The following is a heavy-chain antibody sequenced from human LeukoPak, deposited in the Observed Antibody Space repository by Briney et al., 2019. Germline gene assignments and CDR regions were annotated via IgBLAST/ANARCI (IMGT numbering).Heavy chain of an antibody. CDR3: TRPPPGYSSSWFPP. CDR2: IRSKANSYAT. D-gene: IGHD6-13*01. Sequence: GGSLRLSCAASGFTFSGSAMHWVRQASGKGLEWVGRIRSKANSYATAYAASVKGRFTISRGDSKNTAYLQMNSLKTEDTAVYYCTRPPPGYSSSWFPPWGQGTLVTVSS. J-gene: IGHJ5*02. CDR1: GFTFSGSA. V-gene: IGHV3-73*01.